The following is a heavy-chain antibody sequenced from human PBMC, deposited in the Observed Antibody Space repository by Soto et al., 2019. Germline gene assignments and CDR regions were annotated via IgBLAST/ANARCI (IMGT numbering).Heavy chain of an antibody. CDR3: AKDKGIVGATPHY. D-gene: IGHD1-26*01. Sequence: GGSLRLSCAASGFTFSSYGMHWFRQAPGKGLEWVAVISYDGSNKYYADSVKGRFTISRDNSKNTLYLQMNSLRAEDTAVYYCAKDKGIVGATPHYWGQGTLVTVSS. CDR2: ISYDGSNK. V-gene: IGHV3-30*18. CDR1: GFTFSSYG. J-gene: IGHJ4*02.